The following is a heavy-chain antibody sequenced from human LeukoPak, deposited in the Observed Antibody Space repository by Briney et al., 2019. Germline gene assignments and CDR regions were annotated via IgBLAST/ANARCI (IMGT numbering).Heavy chain of an antibody. CDR2: INPNSGGT. Sequence: ASVKVSCKASGYTFTGYYMHWVRQAPGQGLEWMGRINPNSGGTNYAQKFQGRVTMTRDTSISTAYMELSSLRSEDTAVYYCARALLWFGELVNWFDPWGQGTLVTVSS. D-gene: IGHD3-10*01. CDR3: ARALLWFGELVNWFDP. V-gene: IGHV1-2*06. J-gene: IGHJ5*02. CDR1: GYTFTGYY.